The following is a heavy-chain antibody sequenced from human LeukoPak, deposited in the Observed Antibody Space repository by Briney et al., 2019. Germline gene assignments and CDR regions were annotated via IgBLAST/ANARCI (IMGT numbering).Heavy chain of an antibody. Sequence: SETLSLTCTVSGGSISSGGYYCSWIRQHPGKGLEWIGYIYYSGSTYYNPSLKRRVTISVDTSKNQFSLKLSSVTAADTAVYYCARVMVAKGINFDYWGQGTLVTVSS. CDR2: IYYSGST. V-gene: IGHV4-31*03. D-gene: IGHD3-10*01. CDR3: ARVMVAKGINFDY. J-gene: IGHJ4*02. CDR1: GGSISSGGYY.